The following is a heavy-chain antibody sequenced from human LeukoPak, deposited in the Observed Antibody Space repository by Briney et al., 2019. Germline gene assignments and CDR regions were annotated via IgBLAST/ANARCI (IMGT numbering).Heavy chain of an antibody. CDR3: AKDLYYYNSSGPGH. CDR2: ISYDGSNK. D-gene: IGHD3-22*01. Sequence: PGGSLRLSCAASGFTFSSYGMHWVRQAPGKGLEWVAVISYDGSNKYYADSVKGRFTISRDNSKNTLYLQMNSLRAEDTAVYYCAKDLYYYNSSGPGHWPQGPLVTVSS. CDR1: GFTFSSYG. V-gene: IGHV3-30*18. J-gene: IGHJ1*01.